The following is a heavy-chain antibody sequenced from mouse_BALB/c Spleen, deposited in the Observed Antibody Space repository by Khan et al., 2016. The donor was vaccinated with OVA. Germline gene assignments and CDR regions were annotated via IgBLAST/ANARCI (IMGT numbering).Heavy chain of an antibody. CDR1: GYTFTNYG. CDR3: ARHGSSYYYAMDY. V-gene: IGHV9-1*02. D-gene: IGHD1-1*01. Sequence: QIQLVQSGPELKKPGETVKISCKASGYTFTNYGMNWVKQAPGKGLKWMGWINTYTGEPTYADDFKGRFAFSLETSASTAYLQINNLKNGDMATDFCARHGSSYYYAMDYWGQGTSVTVSA. CDR2: INTYTGEP. J-gene: IGHJ4*01.